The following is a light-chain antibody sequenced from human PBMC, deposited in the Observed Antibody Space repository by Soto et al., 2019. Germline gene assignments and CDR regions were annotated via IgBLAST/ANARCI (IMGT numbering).Light chain of an antibody. CDR3: QQYDSYWT. CDR2: DAS. Sequence: GDTVAITVSPSQSMTSRLAWYQQKPGKAPKLLIYDASSLASGVPSRFSGSGCGREFTLTISSLQPDDFATYYCQQYDSYWTFGQGTQLEIK. CDR1: QSMTSR. J-gene: IGKJ1*01. V-gene: IGKV1-5*01.